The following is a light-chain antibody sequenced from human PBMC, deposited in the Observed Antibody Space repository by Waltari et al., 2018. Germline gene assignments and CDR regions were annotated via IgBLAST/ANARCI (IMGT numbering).Light chain of an antibody. J-gene: IGKJ3*01. Sequence: EVVMTQSPATLSVSPGERATLSCRASQSISSKLAWYQQKPGQAPRLLIYGASTRATDIPARFSCSGFGAEFTLTISSLQSEDSAVYHCQQYNDWSPFTFGPGTKVEIK. CDR2: GAS. CDR3: QQYNDWSPFT. CDR1: QSISSK. V-gene: IGKV3-15*01.